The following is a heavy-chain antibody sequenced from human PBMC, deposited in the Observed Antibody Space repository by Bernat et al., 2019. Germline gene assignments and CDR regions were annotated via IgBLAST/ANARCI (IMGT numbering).Heavy chain of an antibody. V-gene: IGHV3-23*01. J-gene: IGHJ3*02. CDR3: AKDRAGLWFGERRDAFDI. Sequence: EVQLLESGGGLVQPGGSLRLSCAASGFTFSSYAMSWVRQAPGKGLEWVSAISGSGGSTYYADSVKGRFTISRDNSKNTLYLQMNSLRAEDTAVYYCAKDRAGLWFGERRDAFDIWGQGTMVTVSS. CDR2: ISGSGGST. D-gene: IGHD3-10*01. CDR1: GFTFSSYA.